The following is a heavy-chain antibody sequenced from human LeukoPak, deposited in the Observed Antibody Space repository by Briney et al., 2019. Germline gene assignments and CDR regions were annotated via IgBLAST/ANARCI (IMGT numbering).Heavy chain of an antibody. CDR3: ARVSSYGPKVDY. Sequence: SETLSLTCTVSGVSVSSGSYYWSWIRQPPGKGLEWIGYIYYSGSTNYNPSLKSRVTISVDTSKNQFSQKLSSVTAADTAVYYCARVSSYGPKVDYWGQGTLVTVSS. D-gene: IGHD5-18*01. J-gene: IGHJ4*02. V-gene: IGHV4-61*01. CDR1: GVSVSSGSYY. CDR2: IYYSGST.